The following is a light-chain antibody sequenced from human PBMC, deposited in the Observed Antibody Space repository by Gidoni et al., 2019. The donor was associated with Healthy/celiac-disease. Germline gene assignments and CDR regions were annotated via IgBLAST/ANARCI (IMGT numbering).Light chain of an antibody. J-gene: IGKJ3*01. CDR3: QQYDNLLFT. Sequence: DIQMTQSPSSLSASVGDRVTITCQASQDISNYLNWYQQKPGKAPKLLLYDASNLETGVPSRFSGSGSGTDFTFTISSLQPEDIATYYCQQYDNLLFTFXPXTKVDIK. CDR2: DAS. CDR1: QDISNY. V-gene: IGKV1-33*01.